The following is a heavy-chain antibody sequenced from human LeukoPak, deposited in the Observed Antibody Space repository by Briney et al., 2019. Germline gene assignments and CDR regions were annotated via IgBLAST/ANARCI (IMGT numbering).Heavy chain of an antibody. D-gene: IGHD2-21*01. J-gene: IGHJ4*02. CDR1: GGSIFSYY. CDR2: IYYSGST. Sequence: SDTLSLTCTVSGGSIFSYYWSWLRQPPGKGLEWMGYIYYSGSTNYNPSLKSRLTISVDTSKNQFSLRVSSVTAADTAVYYCARHLNNCGDDCYIFDYWGQGTLVTVSS. CDR3: ARHLNNCGDDCYIFDY. V-gene: IGHV4-59*08.